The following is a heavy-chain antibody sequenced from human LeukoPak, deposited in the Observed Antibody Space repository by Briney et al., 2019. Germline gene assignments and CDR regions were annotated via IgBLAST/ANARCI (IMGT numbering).Heavy chain of an antibody. CDR2: ISYDGSHK. Sequence: GGPLRLSCAPSGFTFSSYGMHWVRQAPGKGLEWVAAISYDGSHKYSADSVKGRFTISRDNSKSTLYLQMNSLRTEDTAVYFCSASRPHYGDYYGLDVWGHGTTVTVSS. J-gene: IGHJ6*02. CDR1: GFTFSSYG. V-gene: IGHV3-30*03. D-gene: IGHD4/OR15-4a*01. CDR3: SASRPHYGDYYGLDV.